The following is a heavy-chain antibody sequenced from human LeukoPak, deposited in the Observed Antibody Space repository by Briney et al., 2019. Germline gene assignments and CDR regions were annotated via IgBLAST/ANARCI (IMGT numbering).Heavy chain of an antibody. Sequence: GGSLRLSCAASGFTFDDYAMHWVRQAPGKGLEWVSGISWNSGSIGYADSVKGRFTISRDNAKNSLYLQMNSLRAEDTALYYCAKDIVATSRGLDYWGQGTLVTVSS. V-gene: IGHV3-9*01. CDR1: GFTFDDYA. J-gene: IGHJ4*02. D-gene: IGHD5-12*01. CDR2: ISWNSGSI. CDR3: AKDIVATSRGLDY.